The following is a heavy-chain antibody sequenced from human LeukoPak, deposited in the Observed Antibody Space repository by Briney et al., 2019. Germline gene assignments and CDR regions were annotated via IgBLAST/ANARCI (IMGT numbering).Heavy chain of an antibody. D-gene: IGHD3-10*01. V-gene: IGHV3-48*01. CDR1: GFTFSSYS. CDR2: ISSSSSTI. Sequence: GGSLRLSCAASGFTFSSYSMNWVRQAPGKWLEWVSYISSSSSTIYYADSVKGRFTISRDNAKNSLYLQMNSLRAEDTAVYYCARALYGSGNYYNVVPLPLPDYWGQGTLVTVSS. CDR3: ARALYGSGNYYNVVPLPLPDY. J-gene: IGHJ4*02.